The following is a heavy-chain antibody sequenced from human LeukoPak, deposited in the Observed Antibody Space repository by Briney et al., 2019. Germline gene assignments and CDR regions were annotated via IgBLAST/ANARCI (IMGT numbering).Heavy chain of an antibody. D-gene: IGHD1-26*01. CDR3: AKRLGATFSFDY. CDR2: ISGSGGST. V-gene: IGHV3-23*01. CDR1: GVTFSSYA. Sequence: GGSLRLSCAAAGVTFSSYAMSWVRQAPGKGLEWVSAISGSGGSTYYADSVKGRFTISRDNSKNTLYLQMNSLRAEDTAVYYCAKRLGATFSFDYWGQGTLVTVSS. J-gene: IGHJ4*02.